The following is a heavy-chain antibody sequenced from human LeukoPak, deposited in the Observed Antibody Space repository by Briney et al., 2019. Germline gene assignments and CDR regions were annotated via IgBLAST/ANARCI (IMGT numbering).Heavy chain of an antibody. CDR3: ARDPTGYGFTYYYGMDV. CDR1: GFTFSSYW. J-gene: IGHJ6*02. D-gene: IGHD5-12*01. CDR2: INSDGSST. V-gene: IGHV3-74*01. Sequence: GGSLRLSCAASGFTFSSYWMHWVRQAPGKGLVWVSRINSDGSSTSYADSVKGRFTISRDNAKNTLYLQMNSLRAEDTAVYYCARDPTGYGFTYYYGMDVWGQGTTVTVSS.